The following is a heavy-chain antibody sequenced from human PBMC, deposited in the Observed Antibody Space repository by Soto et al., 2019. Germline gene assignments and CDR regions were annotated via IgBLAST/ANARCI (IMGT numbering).Heavy chain of an antibody. CDR2: IHHSGST. D-gene: IGHD2-21*02. V-gene: IGHV4-31*03. CDR3: PRCIAGDCDS. J-gene: IGHJ1*01. Sequence: SETLSLTCNVSGGSIRRGGYYWTWIRQHPGKGLEWIGNIHHSGSTFYNPSLKSRGSISVDTSQNQFSLKLSSVIAADTAMYYCPRCIAGDCDSWGHGILVT. CDR1: GGSIRRGGYY.